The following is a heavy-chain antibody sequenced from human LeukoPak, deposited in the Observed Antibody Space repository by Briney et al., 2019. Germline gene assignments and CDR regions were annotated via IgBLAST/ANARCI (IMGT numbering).Heavy chain of an antibody. CDR1: GFTFSSYS. CDR2: ISSSSSYI. J-gene: IGHJ5*02. D-gene: IGHD1-1*01. Sequence: GGSLRLSCAASGFTFSSYSMNWVRQAPGKGLEWVSSISSSSSYIYYADSVKGGFTISRDNAKNSLYLQMNSLRAEDTAVYYCARDSLRGTLEPGGFDPWGQGTLVTVSS. V-gene: IGHV3-21*01. CDR3: ARDSLRGTLEPGGFDP.